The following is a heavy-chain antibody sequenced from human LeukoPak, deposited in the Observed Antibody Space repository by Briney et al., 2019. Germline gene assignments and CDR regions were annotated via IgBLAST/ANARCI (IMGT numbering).Heavy chain of an antibody. J-gene: IGHJ4*02. CDR2: IKQDGSEK. CDR1: GFTFDDYG. CDR3: ARERNEVTTTEYYFDY. Sequence: GGSLRLSCAASGFTFDDYGMSWVRQAPGKGLEWVANIKQDGSEKYYVDSVKGRFTISRDNAKNSLYLQMNSLRAEDTALYYCARERNEVTTTEYYFDYWGQGTLVTVSS. V-gene: IGHV3-7*01. D-gene: IGHD4-17*01.